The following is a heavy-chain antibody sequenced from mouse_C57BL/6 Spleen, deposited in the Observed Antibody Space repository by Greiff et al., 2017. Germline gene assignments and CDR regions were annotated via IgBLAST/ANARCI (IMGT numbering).Heavy chain of an antibody. CDR3: ARGDDGYYGYAMDY. CDR1: GYTFTSYW. CDR2: IYPGSGST. D-gene: IGHD2-3*01. J-gene: IGHJ4*01. Sequence: QVQLQQPGAELVKPGASVKMSCKASGYTFTSYWITWVKQRPGQGLEWIGDIYPGSGSTNYNEKFKSKATLTVDTSSSTAYLQLSSLTSEDSAVYYCARGDDGYYGYAMDYWGQGTSVTVSS. V-gene: IGHV1-55*01.